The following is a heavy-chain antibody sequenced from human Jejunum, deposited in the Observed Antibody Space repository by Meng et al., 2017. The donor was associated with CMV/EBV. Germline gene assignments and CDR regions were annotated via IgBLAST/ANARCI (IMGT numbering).Heavy chain of an antibody. D-gene: IGHD2-15*01. Sequence: SEYTFTSYAMTWVRQAPGQGLEWMGWINTDTRIPTYAQAFRGRFVFSLDTSVSTAYLQISSLEAADTAVYYCARPRGFCSDSNCYPDSWGQGTLVTVSS. J-gene: IGHJ5*01. CDR2: INTDTRIP. V-gene: IGHV7-4-1*02. CDR3: ARPRGFCSDSNCYPDS. CDR1: EYTFTSYA.